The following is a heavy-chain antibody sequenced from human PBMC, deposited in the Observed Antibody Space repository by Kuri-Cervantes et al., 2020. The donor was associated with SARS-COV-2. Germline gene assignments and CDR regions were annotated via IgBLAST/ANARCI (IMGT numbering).Heavy chain of an antibody. CDR2: IYYSGST. CDR3: ARQAVGEPDVVVVAANHFDY. V-gene: IGHV4-39*01. J-gene: IGHJ4*02. CDR1: GGSISSSSYY. D-gene: IGHD2-15*01. Sequence: SETLSLTCTVSGGSISSSSYYWGWIRQPPGKGLEWIGSIYYSGSTYYNPSLKSRVTISVDTSKNQFSLKLSSVTAADTAVYYCARQAVGEPDVVVVAANHFDYWGQGTLVTVSS.